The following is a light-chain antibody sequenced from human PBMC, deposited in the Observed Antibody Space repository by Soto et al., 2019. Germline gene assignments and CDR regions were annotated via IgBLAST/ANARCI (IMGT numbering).Light chain of an antibody. CDR2: EVD. CDR3: SSYVGRNNLI. Sequence: QSALTQPPSASGSPGQSVTISCTGTSSDVGGYKYVSWYQQDPGKAPKLLIYEVDQRPSGVPDRFSGSKSGNTASLTVSGLQAEDEDDYYCSSYVGRNNLIFGGGTKLTVL. CDR1: SSDVGGYKY. J-gene: IGLJ2*01. V-gene: IGLV2-8*01.